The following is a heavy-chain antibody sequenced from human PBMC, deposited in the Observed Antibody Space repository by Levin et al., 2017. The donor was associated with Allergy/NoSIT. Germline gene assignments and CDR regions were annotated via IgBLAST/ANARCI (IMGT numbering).Heavy chain of an antibody. Sequence: SCTVSGGSISSYYWSWIRQPPGKGLEWIGHIYYSGSTNYNPSLKSRVTISVDTSKNQFSLKLSSVTAADTAVYYCARTSTYGGYDPYFDYWGQGTLVTVSS. CDR3: ARTSTYGGYDPYFDY. V-gene: IGHV4-59*01. CDR2: IYYSGST. CDR1: GGSISSYY. J-gene: IGHJ4*02. D-gene: IGHD5-12*01.